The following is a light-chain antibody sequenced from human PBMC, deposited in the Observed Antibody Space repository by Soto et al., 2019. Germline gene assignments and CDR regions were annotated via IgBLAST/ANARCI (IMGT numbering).Light chain of an antibody. CDR1: SSNIGAGYD. Sequence: QSVLTLPPSVSGAPGQRVTISCTGSSSNIGAGYDVHWYQQLPGTAPKLLIYGNSNRPSGVPDRFSGSKSGTSASLAITGLQAEDEAEYYCQSYDSSLSGYVVFGAGTTLTVL. CDR3: QSYDSSLSGYVV. J-gene: IGLJ2*01. V-gene: IGLV1-40*01. CDR2: GNS.